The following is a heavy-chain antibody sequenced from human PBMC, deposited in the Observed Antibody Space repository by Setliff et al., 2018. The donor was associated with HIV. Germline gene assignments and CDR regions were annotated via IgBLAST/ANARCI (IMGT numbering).Heavy chain of an antibody. Sequence: ASVKVSCKASGYTFTSYDINWVRQATGQGLEWMGWMNPNRGKTGYAQKFQGRVTMTRNTSIRTAYMELSSLGSEDTAVYYCARGGGVYCSGGSCYTSVDFQHWGQGTLVTVSS. D-gene: IGHD2-15*01. CDR2: MNPNRGKT. V-gene: IGHV1-8*02. J-gene: IGHJ1*01. CDR3: ARGGGVYCSGGSCYTSVDFQH. CDR1: GYTFTSYD.